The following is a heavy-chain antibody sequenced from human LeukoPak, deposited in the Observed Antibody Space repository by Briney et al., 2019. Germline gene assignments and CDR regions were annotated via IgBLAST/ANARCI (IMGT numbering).Heavy chain of an antibody. CDR1: GYTFTSYG. V-gene: IGHV1-18*01. Sequence: GASVKVSCKASGYTFTSYGISWVRQAPGQGLEWMRWISAYNGNTNYAQRLQGRVTMTTDTSTSTAYMELRSLRSDDTAVYYCARRRYYGSGSHYYYYYMDVWGKGTTVTVSS. CDR2: ISAYNGNT. D-gene: IGHD3-10*01. CDR3: ARRRYYGSGSHYYYYYMDV. J-gene: IGHJ6*03.